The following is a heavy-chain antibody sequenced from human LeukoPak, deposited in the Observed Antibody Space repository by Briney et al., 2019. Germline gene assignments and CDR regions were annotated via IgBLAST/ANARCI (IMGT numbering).Heavy chain of an antibody. CDR3: ARDYKRVVATISPHPFDY. CDR1: GFTFSSYS. CDR2: ISSRSSYI. J-gene: IGHJ4*02. V-gene: IGHV3-21*01. Sequence: GGSLRLSCAASGFTFSSYSMNWVRQAPGKGLEWVSSISSRSSYIYYADSVKGRFTISRDNAKNSLYLQMNSLRAEDTAVYYCARDYKRVVATISPHPFDYWGQGTLVTVSS. D-gene: IGHD5-12*01.